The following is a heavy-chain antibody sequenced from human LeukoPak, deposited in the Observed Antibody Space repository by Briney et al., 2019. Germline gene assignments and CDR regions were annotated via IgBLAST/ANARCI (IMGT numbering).Heavy chain of an antibody. J-gene: IGHJ4*02. V-gene: IGHV3-9*01. D-gene: IGHD6-19*01. CDR3: AKDNGGIAVAGTFDY. CDR2: ISWNSGSI. Sequence: PGGSLRLSCAASGFTFDDYAMHWVRQAPGKGLEWVSGISWNSGSIGYADSVKGRFTISRDNAKNSLYLQMNSLRAEDTALYYCAKDNGGIAVAGTFDYWGQGTLVTVSS. CDR1: GFTFDDYA.